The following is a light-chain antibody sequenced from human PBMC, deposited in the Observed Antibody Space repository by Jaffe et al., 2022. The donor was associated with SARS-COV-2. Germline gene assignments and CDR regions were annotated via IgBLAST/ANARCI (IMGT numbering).Light chain of an antibody. Sequence: QSVLTQSPSTSMTPGQKVTISCSGSASNIGSSTVNWYQQLPGMAPKLLIHSDNKRHSGVSDRFSGSKSGTSASLAINGLQSEDEGDYYCAAWDDSLDGLVFGGGTKLTVL. V-gene: IGLV1-44*01. CDR2: SDN. CDR1: ASNIGSST. J-gene: IGLJ3*02. CDR3: AAWDDSLDGLV.